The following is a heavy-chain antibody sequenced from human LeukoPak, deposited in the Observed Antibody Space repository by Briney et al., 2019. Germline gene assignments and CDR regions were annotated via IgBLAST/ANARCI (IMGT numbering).Heavy chain of an antibody. D-gene: IGHD3-22*01. J-gene: IGHJ4*02. CDR2: ISYDGSNK. CDR1: GFTFSSYG. Sequence: GGSLRLSCAASGFTFSSYGMHWVRQAPGKGLEWVAVISYDGSNKYYADSVKGRFTISGDNSKNTLYLQMNSLRAADTAVYHCAKEGPYYDTARSGNFDYWGQGTLVTVSS. V-gene: IGHV3-30*18. CDR3: AKEGPYYDTARSGNFDY.